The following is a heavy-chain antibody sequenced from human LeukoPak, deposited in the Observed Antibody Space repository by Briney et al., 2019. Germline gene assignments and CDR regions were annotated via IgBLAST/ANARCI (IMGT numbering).Heavy chain of an antibody. J-gene: IGHJ6*03. D-gene: IGHD6-25*01. CDR2: INHSGST. CDR3: ARGRSRGWYYYYYMDV. CDR1: GGSFSGYY. Sequence: SETLSLTCAVYGGSFSGYYWSWIRQPPGKGLEWIGEINHSGSTNYNPSLKSRVTISVDTSKNQFSLKLSSVTAADTAVYYCARGRSRGWYYYYYMDVWGKGTTVTVSS. V-gene: IGHV4-34*01.